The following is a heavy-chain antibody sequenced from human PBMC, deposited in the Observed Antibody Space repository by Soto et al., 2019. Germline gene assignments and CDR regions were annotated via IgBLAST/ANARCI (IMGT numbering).Heavy chain of an antibody. V-gene: IGHV1-8*02. D-gene: IGHD3-10*01. J-gene: IGHJ4*02. CDR2: MIPNSGNT. CDR1: GGTFSSYA. Sequence: ASVKVSCKASGGTFSSYAISWVRQAPGQGLEWMGWMIPNSGNTDYAQKFQGRVTMTRNTSISTAYMELSSLRSEDTAVYYCARGSAYYGSGSYYKQADYWGQGTLVTVSS. CDR3: ARGSAYYGSGSYYKQADY.